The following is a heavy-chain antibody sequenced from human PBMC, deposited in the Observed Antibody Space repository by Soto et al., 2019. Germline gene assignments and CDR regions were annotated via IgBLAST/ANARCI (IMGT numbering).Heavy chain of an antibody. CDR2: IKQDGSEK. D-gene: IGHD6-19*01. V-gene: IGHV3-7*01. J-gene: IGHJ6*02. CDR3: ARVYPGSGWPYHYYGMDV. CDR1: GFTFSSYW. Sequence: EVQLVESGGGLVQPGGSLRLSCVASGFTFSSYWMSWVRQAPGKGLEWVANIKQDGSEKYYVDYVKDRFTISRDNAKNSLYLQMNSLRAEDSAVYYCARVYPGSGWPYHYYGMDVWGQGTPVTVSS.